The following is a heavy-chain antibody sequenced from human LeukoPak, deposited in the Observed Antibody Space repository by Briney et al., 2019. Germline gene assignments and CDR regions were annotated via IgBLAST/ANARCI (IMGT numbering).Heavy chain of an antibody. CDR3: AKGWSSPDY. D-gene: IGHD1-26*01. CDR2: ISGGAYST. Sequence: GGSLRLSCAASGFIFTSYAMSWVRQAPGKGLEWVSSISGGAYSTYYADSMKGRFTISRDNSKNTLSLQMNSLRTEDTALYYCAKGWSSPDYWGQGTQVTVSS. CDR1: GFIFTSYA. V-gene: IGHV3-23*01. J-gene: IGHJ4*02.